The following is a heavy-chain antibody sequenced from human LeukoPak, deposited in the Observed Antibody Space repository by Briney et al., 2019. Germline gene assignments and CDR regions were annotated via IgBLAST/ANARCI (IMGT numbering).Heavy chain of an antibody. Sequence: PGGSLRLSCAASGFTFRGYSMNWVRQAPGEGLECISFISTSVSTKSYAHSVKGRFTISRDNAKNSLYLQKNSLRAENTAVYYCATDRHTVTSSNFYDYWGQGTLVTVSS. CDR3: ATDRHTVTSSNFYDY. V-gene: IGHV3-48*04. J-gene: IGHJ4*01. CDR2: ISTSVSTK. CDR1: GFTFRGYS. D-gene: IGHD4-17*01.